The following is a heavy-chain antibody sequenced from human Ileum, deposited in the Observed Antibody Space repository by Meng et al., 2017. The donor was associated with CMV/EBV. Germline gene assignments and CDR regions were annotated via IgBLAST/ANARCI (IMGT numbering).Heavy chain of an antibody. J-gene: IGHJ5*02. CDR3: ARDPGCDDPTCYGIGWDL. V-gene: IGHV1-2*02. CDR1: GYSFSDYY. D-gene: IGHD2-21*01. CDR2: IKVDNGDT. Sequence: ASVKVSCKASGYSFSDYYIHWVRQAPGQGLEWMGWIKVDNGDTRYAPKFQGRVTVTRDTSIDTAYIELKSLKSDDTALYYCARDPGCDDPTCYGIGWDLWGQGTLVTVSS.